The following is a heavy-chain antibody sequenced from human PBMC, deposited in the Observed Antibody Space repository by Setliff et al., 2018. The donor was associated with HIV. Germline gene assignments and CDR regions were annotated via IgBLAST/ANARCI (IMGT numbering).Heavy chain of an antibody. V-gene: IGHV4-39*01. CDR3: ATYADRESNRFDP. CDR2: MYYSGST. Sequence: TSETLSLTCSVSGGSIRSTSHYWGWIRQPPGKGLEWIGNMYYSGSTYYNPSLKSRVTISVDTSKNQFSLKLSSVTAADTAVYYCATYADRESNRFDPWGQGILVTVSS. CDR1: GGSIRSTSHY. J-gene: IGHJ5*02. D-gene: IGHD3-10*01.